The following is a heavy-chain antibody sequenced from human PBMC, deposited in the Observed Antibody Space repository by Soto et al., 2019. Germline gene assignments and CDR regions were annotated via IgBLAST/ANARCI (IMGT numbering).Heavy chain of an antibody. CDR3: ARIVVVPAAEIYYYYGMDV. V-gene: IGHV1-69*01. D-gene: IGHD2-2*01. CDR1: GGTFSSYA. CDR2: IIPIFATA. J-gene: IGHJ6*02. Sequence: QVQLVQSGAEVKKPGSSVKVSCKASGGTFSSYAISWVRQAPGQGLEWMGGIIPIFATANYAQKFPGRVPITADESTSTAYMELSRLRSEDTAVYSCARIVVVPAAEIYYYYGMDVWGQGTTVTVSS.